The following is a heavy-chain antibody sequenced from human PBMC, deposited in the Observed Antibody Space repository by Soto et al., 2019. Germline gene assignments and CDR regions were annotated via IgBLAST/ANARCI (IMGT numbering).Heavy chain of an antibody. CDR2: INPRGGST. V-gene: IGHV1-46*02. J-gene: IGHJ6*03. CDR3: ERGGGFSQYYYNLDV. CDR1: GYTLNTYY. D-gene: IGHD2-15*01. Sequence: ASVKVSCKASGYTLNTYYMHWVRQAPGQGPEWMGIINPRGGSTTYAQNFQDRVTMTRDTSSSTVYMELSSLRSEDTAVYYCERGGGFSQYYYNLDVWGKGTTVTVS.